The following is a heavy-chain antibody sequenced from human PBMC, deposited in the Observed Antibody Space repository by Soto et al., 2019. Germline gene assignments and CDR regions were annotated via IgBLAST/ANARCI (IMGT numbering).Heavy chain of an antibody. CDR1: GYTFTGYY. CDR2: INPNSGGT. D-gene: IGHD3-9*01. V-gene: IGHV1-2*02. J-gene: IGHJ4*02. CDR3: ARDWGRTYYDILTGQD. Sequence: ASVKVSCKASGYTFTGYYMHWVRQAPGQGLEWMGWINPNSGGTNYAQKFQGRVTMTRDTSISTAYMELSRLRSDDTAVYYCARDWGRTYYDILTGQDWGQGTMVTVSS.